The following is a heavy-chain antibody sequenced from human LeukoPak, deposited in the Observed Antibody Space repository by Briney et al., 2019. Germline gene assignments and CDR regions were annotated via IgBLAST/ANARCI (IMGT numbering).Heavy chain of an antibody. CDR1: EFTFSNYW. J-gene: IGHJ4*02. D-gene: IGHD6-13*01. CDR2: IISDGTNT. V-gene: IGHV3-74*01. CDR3: ARDSIAATGDFDY. Sequence: GGSLRLSCAASEFTFSNYWMHWVRQAPGKGLVWVSQIISDGTNTYYADSMKGRFTISRDNSKNTLYLQMNSLRAEDTAVYFCARDSIAATGDFDYWGRGTLVTVSS.